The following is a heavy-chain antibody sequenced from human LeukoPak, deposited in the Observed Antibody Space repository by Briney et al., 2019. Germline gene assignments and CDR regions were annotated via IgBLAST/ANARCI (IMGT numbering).Heavy chain of an antibody. CDR3: ARTFAAAHIDY. J-gene: IGHJ4*02. Sequence: PGGSLRLSCASSGFXFSGYWMHWVRQAPGKGLVWVSRIKSDGSSTTYADSVKGRFTISRDNAKNTLYLEMNSLRAEDTAVYYCARTFAAAHIDYWGQGTLVTVSS. CDR1: GFXFSGYW. CDR2: IKSDGSST. V-gene: IGHV3-74*01. D-gene: IGHD2-15*01.